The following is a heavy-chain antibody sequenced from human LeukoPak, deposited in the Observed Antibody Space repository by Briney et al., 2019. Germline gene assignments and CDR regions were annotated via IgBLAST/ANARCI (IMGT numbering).Heavy chain of an antibody. V-gene: IGHV1-69*04. D-gene: IGHD2-2*01. CDR1: GGTFSSYA. J-gene: IGHJ4*02. CDR3: ATFDIVVVPAPS. CDR2: IIPILGIA. Sequence: ASVKVSCKASGGTFSSYAISWVRQAPGQGLEWMGRIIPILGIANYAQKFQGRVTITADKSTSTAYMELSSLRSEDTAVYYCATFDIVVVPAPSWGQGTLVTVSS.